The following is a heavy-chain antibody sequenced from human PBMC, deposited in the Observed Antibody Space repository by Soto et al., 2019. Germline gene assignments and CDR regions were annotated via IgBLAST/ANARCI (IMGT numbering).Heavy chain of an antibody. CDR3: ARXTPHYYDSSGYQGWPDY. J-gene: IGHJ4*02. Sequence: PGESLKISCKGSGYSFTSYWIGWVRQMPGKGLEWMGIIYPGDSDTRYSPSFQGQVTISADKSISTAYLQWSSLKASDTAMYYCARXTPHYYDSSGYQGWPDYWGQGTLVTVSS. V-gene: IGHV5-51*01. CDR2: IYPGDSDT. D-gene: IGHD3-22*01. CDR1: GYSFTSYW.